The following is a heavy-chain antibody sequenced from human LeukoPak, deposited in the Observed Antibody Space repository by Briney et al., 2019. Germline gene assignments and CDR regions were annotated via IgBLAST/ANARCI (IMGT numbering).Heavy chain of an antibody. Sequence: PGGSLRLSCAASGFTFSTYSFNWVRQAPGKGLEWVSSITMSSSYIWYAESVKGRFTISRDNAQNSLYLQMNSLRVEDTAVYYCVRELYGSSGNVYYFDHWGQGTLVTVSS. J-gene: IGHJ4*02. CDR3: VRELYGSSGNVYYFDH. D-gene: IGHD6-13*01. V-gene: IGHV3-21*01. CDR1: GFTFSTYS. CDR2: ITMSSSYI.